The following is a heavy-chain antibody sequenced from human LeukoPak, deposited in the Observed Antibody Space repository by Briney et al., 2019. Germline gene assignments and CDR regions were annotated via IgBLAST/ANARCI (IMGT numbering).Heavy chain of an antibody. CDR3: AITPREYCSGGSCYFTFPFDY. V-gene: IGHV1-69*13. J-gene: IGHJ4*02. CDR2: IIPIFGTA. CDR1: GGTFSSYA. D-gene: IGHD2-15*01. Sequence: SVKVSCKASGGTFSSYAISWVRQAPGQGLEWMGGIIPIFGTANYAQKFQGRVTITADESTSTAYMELSSLRSEDTAVYYCAITPREYCSGGSCYFTFPFDYWGQGTLVTASS.